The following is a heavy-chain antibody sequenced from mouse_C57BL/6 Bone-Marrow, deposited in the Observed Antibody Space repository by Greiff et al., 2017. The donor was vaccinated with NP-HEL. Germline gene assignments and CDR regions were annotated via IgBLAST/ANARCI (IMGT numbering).Heavy chain of an antibody. CDR3: AREGPLTGPYYFDY. Sequence: EVMLVESEGGLVQPGSSMKLSCTASGFTFSDYYMAWVRQVPEKGLEWVANINYDGSSTYYLDSLKSRFIISRDNAKNILYLQMSSLKSEDTATYYCAREGPLTGPYYFDYWGQGTTLTVSS. CDR2: INYDGSST. J-gene: IGHJ2*01. V-gene: IGHV5-16*01. CDR1: GFTFSDYY. D-gene: IGHD4-1*01.